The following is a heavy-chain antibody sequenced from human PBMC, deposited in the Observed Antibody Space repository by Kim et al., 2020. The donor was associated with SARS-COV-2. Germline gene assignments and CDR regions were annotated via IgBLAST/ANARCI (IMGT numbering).Heavy chain of an antibody. J-gene: IGHJ4*02. CDR2: ISSSSSYI. CDR1: GFTFSSYS. CDR3: ARLEGHYYDSSGYDY. V-gene: IGHV3-21*01. D-gene: IGHD3-22*01. Sequence: GGSLRLSCAASGFTFSSYSMNWVRQAPGKGLEWVSSISSSSSYIYYADSVKGRFTISRDNAKNSLYLQMNSLRAEDTAVYYCARLEGHYYDSSGYDYWGQGTLVTVSS.